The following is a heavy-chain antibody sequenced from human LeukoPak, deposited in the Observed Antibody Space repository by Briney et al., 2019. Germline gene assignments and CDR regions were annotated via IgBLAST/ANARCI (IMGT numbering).Heavy chain of an antibody. J-gene: IGHJ4*02. D-gene: IGHD3-10*01. CDR3: ATDLPITMVRGVIYSGPDY. CDR1: GYTFTDYY. Sequence: ASVKVSCKVSGYTFTDYYMHWVQQAPGKGLEWMGLVDPEDGETIYAEKFQGRVTITADTSTDTAYMELSSLRSEDTAVYYCATDLPITMVRGVIYSGPDYWGQGTLVTVSS. V-gene: IGHV1-69-2*01. CDR2: VDPEDGET.